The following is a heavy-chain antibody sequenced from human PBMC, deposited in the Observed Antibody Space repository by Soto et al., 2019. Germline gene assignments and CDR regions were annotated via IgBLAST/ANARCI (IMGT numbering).Heavy chain of an antibody. CDR1: GFTFSNAW. V-gene: IGHV3-15*01. D-gene: IGHD3-3*01. J-gene: IGHJ3*02. CDR3: TTDQTGHLPYDFWSGYYDSASDI. Sequence: PGGSLRLSCAASGFTFSNAWMSWVRQAPGKGLEWVGRIKSKTDGGTTDYAAPVKGRFTISRDDSKNTLYLQMNSLKTEDTAVYYCTTDQTGHLPYDFWSGYYDSASDIWGQGTMVIGSS. CDR2: IKSKTDGGTT.